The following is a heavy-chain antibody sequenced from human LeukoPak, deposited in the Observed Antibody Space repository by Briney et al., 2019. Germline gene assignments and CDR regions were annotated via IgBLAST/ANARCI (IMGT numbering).Heavy chain of an antibody. CDR1: GYSFTNYW. V-gene: IGHV5-51*01. D-gene: IGHD3-22*01. Sequence: GESLKISCKGSGYSFTNYWIDWVRQMPGKGLEWMGIIYPGNSDTRYSPSFKGQVTISADKSISTAYLQWSSLKASDTAIYYCARPQSSGTAVGFDIWGQGTMVTVSS. CDR3: ARPQSSGTAVGFDI. J-gene: IGHJ3*02. CDR2: IYPGNSDT.